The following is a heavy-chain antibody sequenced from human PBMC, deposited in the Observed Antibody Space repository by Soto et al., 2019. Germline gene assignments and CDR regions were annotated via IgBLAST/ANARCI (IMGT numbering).Heavy chain of an antibody. D-gene: IGHD3-3*01. CDR1: GFSFTSYD. CDR3: ARAEWFYYYMDV. V-gene: IGHV1-8*01. Sequence: QVQLVQSGAEVKKPGASVKVSCEASGFSFTSYDFNWVRQATGQGLEWMGWMNPNSGNTGYAQKFQGRVTMTRNTSIRTAYMELSGLRSEDTAVYYSARAEWFYYYMDVWGKGTTVTVSS. J-gene: IGHJ6*03. CDR2: MNPNSGNT.